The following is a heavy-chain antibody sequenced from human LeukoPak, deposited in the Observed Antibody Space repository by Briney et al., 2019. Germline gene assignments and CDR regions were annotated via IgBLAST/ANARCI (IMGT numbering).Heavy chain of an antibody. J-gene: IGHJ6*03. CDR3: ASRQYDFWTSDNYYYYYMDV. Sequence: ASVKVSCKASGGTFSSFAISWVRQAPGQGLEWMGGIIPIFGTANYAQKFQGRVTITTDESTGTAYMELSSLRSEDTAVYYCASRQYDFWTSDNYYYYYMDVWGKGTTVTVSS. D-gene: IGHD3-3*01. CDR1: GGTFSSFA. V-gene: IGHV1-69*05. CDR2: IIPIFGTA.